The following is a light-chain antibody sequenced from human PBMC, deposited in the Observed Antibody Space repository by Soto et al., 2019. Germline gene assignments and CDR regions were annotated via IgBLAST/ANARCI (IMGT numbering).Light chain of an antibody. CDR2: AAS. J-gene: IGKJ1*01. Sequence: DIQMTQSPSSLSASVGDRVTIICRASQSISSYLNWYQQKPGKAPKLLIYAASSLQSGVPSRFSGSGSETDFTLTISSLQPEDFATYYCQHSTTWTFGQGTKVDI. V-gene: IGKV1-39*01. CDR1: QSISSY. CDR3: QHSTTWT.